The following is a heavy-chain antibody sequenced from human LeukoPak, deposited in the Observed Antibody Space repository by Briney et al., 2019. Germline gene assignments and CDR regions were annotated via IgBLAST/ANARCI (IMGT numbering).Heavy chain of an antibody. Sequence: TGGSLRLSCAASGFIFSTYGMHWVRQAPGKGLEWVAVIWNGGSNKYYADSVKGRVAISRDNSKNTLYLQFNSLRAEDTAVYYCARDANEWYYFDYWGQGTLVTVSS. V-gene: IGHV3-33*01. J-gene: IGHJ4*02. CDR2: IWNGGSNK. D-gene: IGHD3-3*01. CDR3: ARDANEWYYFDY. CDR1: GFIFSTYG.